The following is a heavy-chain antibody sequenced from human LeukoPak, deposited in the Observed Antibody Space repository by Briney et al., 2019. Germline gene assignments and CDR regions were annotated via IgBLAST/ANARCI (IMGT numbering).Heavy chain of an antibody. CDR2: ISGSFIST. D-gene: IGHD4-17*01. CDR1: GFTFSNYA. J-gene: IGHJ6*03. V-gene: IGHV3-23*01. Sequence: PGGSLRLSCAASGFTFSNYAMSWVRQAPGKGLEWVSAISGSFISTYYADSVKGRFTISRDNSRNTLYLQMNSLRAEDTALYYCAKVGPTVTTQHYYMDVWGKGTTVTVSS. CDR3: AKVGPTVTTQHYYMDV.